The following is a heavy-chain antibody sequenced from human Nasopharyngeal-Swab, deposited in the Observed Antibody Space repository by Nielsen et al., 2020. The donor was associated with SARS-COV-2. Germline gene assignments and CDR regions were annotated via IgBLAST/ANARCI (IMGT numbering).Heavy chain of an antibody. Sequence: GSLTLSCTVSGGSISSSSYYWGWIRQPPGKGLEWIGSIYYSGSTYYNPSLKSRVTISVDTSKNQFSLKLSSVTAADTAVYYCARGVISSFDAFDIWGQGTMVTVSS. J-gene: IGHJ3*02. D-gene: IGHD3-16*02. V-gene: IGHV4-39*01. CDR1: GGSISSSSYY. CDR2: IYYSGST. CDR3: ARGVISSFDAFDI.